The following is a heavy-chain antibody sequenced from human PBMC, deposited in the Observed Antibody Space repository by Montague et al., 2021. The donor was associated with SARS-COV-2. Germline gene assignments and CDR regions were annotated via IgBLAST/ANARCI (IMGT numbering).Heavy chain of an antibody. J-gene: IGHJ4*02. Sequence: SLRLSCAASGFTVSSYALSWVRQAPGKGLEWVSAISGSGGNPYYAYSXKVRFTISRDNSKNTLYVQMNRLRAEDTAVYYCAKDTGRRNYFDYWGQGTLVTVSS. CDR3: AKDTGRRNYFDY. CDR2: ISGSGGNP. D-gene: IGHD4-11*01. V-gene: IGHV3-23*01. CDR1: GFTVSSYA.